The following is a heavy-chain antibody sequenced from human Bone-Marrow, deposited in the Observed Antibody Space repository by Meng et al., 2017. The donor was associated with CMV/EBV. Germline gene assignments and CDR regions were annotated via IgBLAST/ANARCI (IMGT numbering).Heavy chain of an antibody. CDR2: IKEDGSER. Sequence: SLRLSCAASGFTFSRYWMSWVRQAPGKGLEWVANIKEDGSERYYVDSVKGRFTISRDNAKNSLYLQMNSLRAEDTAVYYCARVCSGGSCYNYWGQGTLVTVSS. J-gene: IGHJ4*02. CDR3: ARVCSGGSCYNY. V-gene: IGHV3-7*01. D-gene: IGHD2-15*01. CDR1: GFTFSRYW.